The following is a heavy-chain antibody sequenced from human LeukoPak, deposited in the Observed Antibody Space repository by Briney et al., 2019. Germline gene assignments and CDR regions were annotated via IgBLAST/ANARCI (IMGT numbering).Heavy chain of an antibody. D-gene: IGHD6-13*01. CDR2: INHSGST. V-gene: IGHV4-38-2*02. CDR1: GYSISSGYY. J-gene: IGHJ4*02. CDR3: ARALIAAAGPFDY. Sequence: SETLSLTCTVSGYSISSGYYWAWIRQPPGKGLQWIGEINHSGSTNYNPSLKSRVTISVDTSKNQFSLKLSSVTAADTAVYYCARALIAAAGPFDYWGQGTLVTVSS.